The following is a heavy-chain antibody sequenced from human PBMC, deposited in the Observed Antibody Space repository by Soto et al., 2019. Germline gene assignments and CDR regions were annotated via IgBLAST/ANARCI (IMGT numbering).Heavy chain of an antibody. CDR2: MSYAGTYK. CDR3: AKEMYPRTVLDSSSPWGDY. J-gene: IGHJ4*02. Sequence: QVQLVESGGGVVQPGRSLRLSCAVSGFTFSDYGMHWVRQAPGKGLEWVAVMSYAGTYKYYADSVKGRFTISRDLSGNTLFMQRNSLRLEDTAVYCWAKEMYPRTVLDSSSPWGDYWGQGTLVTVSS. CDR1: GFTFSDYG. D-gene: IGHD6-6*01. V-gene: IGHV3-30*18.